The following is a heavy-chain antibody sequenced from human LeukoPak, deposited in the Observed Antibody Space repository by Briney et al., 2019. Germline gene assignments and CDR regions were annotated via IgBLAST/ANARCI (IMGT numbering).Heavy chain of an antibody. CDR3: ARHSGGWYGDTDFDY. CDR1: GFTLSSYA. D-gene: IGHD6-19*01. J-gene: IGHJ4*02. V-gene: IGHV3-30-3*01. Sequence: GGSLRLSCAASGFTLSSYAMHWVRQAPGKGLEWVAVISYDGSNKYYADSVKGRFTISRDNSKNTLYLQMNSLRAEDTAVYYCARHSGGWYGDTDFDYWGQGTLVTVSS. CDR2: ISYDGSNK.